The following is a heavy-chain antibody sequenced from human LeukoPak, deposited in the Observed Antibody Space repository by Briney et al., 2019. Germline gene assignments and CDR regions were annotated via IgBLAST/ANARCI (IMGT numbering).Heavy chain of an antibody. Sequence: PGGSLRLSCAASGFTFSNYAMSWVRQAPGKGLEWVAFIRYDGSNKYYADSVKGRFTISRDNSKNTLYLQMNSLRAEDTAVYYCAKLYCSSTSCYKGVVPPPIDYWGQGTLVTVSS. CDR1: GFTFSNYA. J-gene: IGHJ4*02. V-gene: IGHV3-30*02. CDR3: AKLYCSSTSCYKGVVPPPIDY. D-gene: IGHD2-2*02. CDR2: IRYDGSNK.